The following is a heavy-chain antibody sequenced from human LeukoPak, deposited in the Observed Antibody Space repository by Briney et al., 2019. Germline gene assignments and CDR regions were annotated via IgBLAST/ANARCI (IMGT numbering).Heavy chain of an antibody. Sequence: GGSLRLSCAAPGFTFSSYAMSWVRQAPGKGLGWVSAISGSGGSTYYADSVKGRFTISRDNSKNTLYLQMNSLRAEDTAVYYCAKYPHIVVVVAATSGHYPNWGQGTLVTVSS. V-gene: IGHV3-23*01. CDR1: GFTFSSYA. J-gene: IGHJ4*02. CDR3: AKYPHIVVVVAATSGHYPN. D-gene: IGHD2-15*01. CDR2: ISGSGGST.